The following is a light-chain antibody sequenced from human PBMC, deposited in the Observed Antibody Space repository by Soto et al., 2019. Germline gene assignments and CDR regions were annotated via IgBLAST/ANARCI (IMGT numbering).Light chain of an antibody. CDR3: QQYGISPPIT. CDR1: QRVSSTY. CDR2: GAS. J-gene: IGKJ5*01. V-gene: IGKV3-20*01. Sequence: EIVLTQSPGTLSLSPGERAPLSCRASQRVSSTYLAWYQQKPGQAPRLLIYGASSRVTGVPDRFSGSGSGTDFTLTISRREPEDFAVYYCQQYGISPPITFGQGTRLEIK.